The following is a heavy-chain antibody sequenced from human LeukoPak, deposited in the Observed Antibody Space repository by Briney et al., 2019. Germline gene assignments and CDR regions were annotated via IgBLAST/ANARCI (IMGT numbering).Heavy chain of an antibody. J-gene: IGHJ2*01. CDR1: GGSISSYY. Sequence: SETLSLTCTVSGGSISSYYWSWIRQPPGKGLEWIGYIYYSGSTNYNPSLKSRVTMSVDTSKNQFSLKLSSVTAADTAVYYCARVGLPYWYFDLWGRGTLVTVSS. V-gene: IGHV4-59*01. D-gene: IGHD5-12*01. CDR2: IYYSGST. CDR3: ARVGLPYWYFDL.